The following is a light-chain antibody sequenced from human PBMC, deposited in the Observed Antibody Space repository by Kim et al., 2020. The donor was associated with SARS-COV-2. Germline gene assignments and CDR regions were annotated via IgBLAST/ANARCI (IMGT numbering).Light chain of an antibody. J-gene: IGLJ2*01. CDR2: DND. V-gene: IGLV1-51*01. Sequence: EKCTTSSCQSTSNIVNNYDSWYQHRHDPDPTPILYDNDKRHSGIPDQFSGSKSGTSATLGLTGLRTGDEAEYYCGTWDSSLNAVVFGGGTQLTVL. CDR1: TSNIVNNY. CDR3: GTWDSSLNAVV.